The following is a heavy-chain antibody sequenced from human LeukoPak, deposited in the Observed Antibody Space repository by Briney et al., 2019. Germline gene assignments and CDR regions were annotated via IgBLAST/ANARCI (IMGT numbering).Heavy chain of an antibody. CDR2: IKQDGSEK. V-gene: IGHV3-7*05. J-gene: IGHJ3*02. CDR1: GFIFSSYW. Sequence: GGSLRLSCAASGFIFSSYWMTWVRQAPGKGLEWVANIKQDGSEKYYVDSVKGRFTISRDNAKNSLYLQMNSLRAEDTAVYYCARGGGLDIWGQGTMVTVSS. CDR3: ARGGGLDI.